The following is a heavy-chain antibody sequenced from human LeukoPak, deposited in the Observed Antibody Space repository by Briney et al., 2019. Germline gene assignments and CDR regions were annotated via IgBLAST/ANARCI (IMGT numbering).Heavy chain of an antibody. V-gene: IGHV4-59*01. Sequence: SETLSLTCTVSGGSISNYYWNWIRQPPGKGLEWIGYIYYTGSTNYNPSLKSRVTMSVDTSKNQFSLNLKSVTPEDTAVYYCARSGSSGYYYGIDAFDIWGQGTMVTVSS. D-gene: IGHD3-22*01. CDR2: IYYTGST. CDR1: GGSISNYY. J-gene: IGHJ3*02. CDR3: ARSGSSGYYYGIDAFDI.